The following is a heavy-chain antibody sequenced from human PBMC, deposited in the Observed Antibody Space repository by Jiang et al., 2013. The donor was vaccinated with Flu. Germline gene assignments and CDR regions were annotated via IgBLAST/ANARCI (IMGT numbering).Heavy chain of an antibody. D-gene: IGHD1-20*01. J-gene: IGHJ6*02. CDR3: AIPSGLTRLDYYYFGMDV. V-gene: IGHV1-69*02. Sequence: GREVRTLGSSGEGRPAGRSGGTSGTYSFSWVRQAPGQGLEWMGRSHPCPWYGDLRTEFQGKIAFTADKSTDTAYMELNSLTSEDTAVYYCAIPSGLTRLDYYYFGMDVWGQGTPVTVSS. CDR2: HPCPWYG. CDR1: GGTSGTYS.